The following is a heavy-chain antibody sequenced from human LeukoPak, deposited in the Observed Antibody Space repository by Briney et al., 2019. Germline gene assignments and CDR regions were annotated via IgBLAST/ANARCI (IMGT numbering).Heavy chain of an antibody. CDR3: AKGNGYTYGRYYFDY. CDR1: GFTFSSYA. J-gene: IGHJ4*02. CDR2: ITASGDNT. D-gene: IGHD5-18*01. Sequence: PGGSLRLSCAASGFTFSSYAMGWVRQAPGKGLEWVSAITASGDNTYYADYVKGRFTISRDNSKNTLYLQMNSLRAEDTAVYYCAKGNGYTYGRYYFDYWGQGTLVTVSS. V-gene: IGHV3-23*01.